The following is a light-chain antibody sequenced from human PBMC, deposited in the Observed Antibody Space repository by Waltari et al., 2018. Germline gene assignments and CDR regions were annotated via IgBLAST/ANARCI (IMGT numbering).Light chain of an antibody. CDR3: QQRSNWPT. V-gene: IGKV3-11*01. J-gene: IGKJ5*01. CDR2: DAS. CDR1: KGVSSY. Sequence: EIVLTQSPATLSLSPGERATLSCRASKGVSSYLAWYQQKPGQAPRLLIYDASNRATGIPARFSGSGSGTDFTLTISSLEPEDFAVYYCQQRSNWPTFGQGTRLEIK.